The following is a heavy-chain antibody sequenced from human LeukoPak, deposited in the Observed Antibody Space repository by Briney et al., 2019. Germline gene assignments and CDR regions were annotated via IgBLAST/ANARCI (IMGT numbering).Heavy chain of an antibody. J-gene: IGHJ5*02. Sequence: ASVKVSCKASGYTFTGYYMHWVRQAPGQGREWRGWINPNSGGTNYAQKFQGRVTMTRDTSISTAYMELSRLRSDDTAVYYCAREGVAAAGTAQFDPWGQGTLVTVSS. CDR3: AREGVAAAGTAQFDP. CDR2: INPNSGGT. V-gene: IGHV1-2*02. CDR1: GYTFTGYY. D-gene: IGHD6-13*01.